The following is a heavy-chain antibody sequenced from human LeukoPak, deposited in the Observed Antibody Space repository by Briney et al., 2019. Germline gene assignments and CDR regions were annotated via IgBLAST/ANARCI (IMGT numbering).Heavy chain of an antibody. J-gene: IGHJ6*02. D-gene: IGHD5-18*01. CDR3: ASVDTAVITAPYYGLDV. Sequence: GASVKVSCKASGGSFNTYSISWVRQAPGQGLEWMGGIIPIFGTPNYAQEFQDRVTITADKSTSTAYMELTSLRSEDTAVYYCASVDTAVITAPYYGLDVWGRGTTVIVSS. CDR2: IIPIFGTP. V-gene: IGHV1-69*06. CDR1: GGSFNTYS.